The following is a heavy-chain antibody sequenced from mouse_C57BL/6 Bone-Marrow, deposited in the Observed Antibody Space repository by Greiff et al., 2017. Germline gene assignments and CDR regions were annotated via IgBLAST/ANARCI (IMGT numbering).Heavy chain of an antibody. Sequence: QVQLQQPGAELVMPGASVKLSCKASGYTFTSYWMHWVKQRPGQGLEWIGEIDPSDSYTNYNQKFKGKSTLTVDKSSSTAYMQLSSLTSEDSAVDYGATLSYGRSYAMDYWGQGTSVTVSA. D-gene: IGHD1-1*01. J-gene: IGHJ4*01. CDR2: IDPSDSYT. CDR1: GYTFTSYW. V-gene: IGHV1-69*01. CDR3: ATLSYGRSYAMDY.